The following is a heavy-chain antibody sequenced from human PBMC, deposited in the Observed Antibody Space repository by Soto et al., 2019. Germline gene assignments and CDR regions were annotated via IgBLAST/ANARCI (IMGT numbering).Heavy chain of an antibody. D-gene: IGHD1-26*01. J-gene: IGHJ4*02. V-gene: IGHV1-69*01. CDR3: ARGDESGSYSFDY. Sequence: QVQLVQSGAEVKKPGSSVKVSCKASGGTFSSYAISWVRQAPGQGLEWMGGIIPIFGTENYAQKFQGSVNITAAASMSTDYIGLSTRTSEATAVYYSARGDESGSYSFDYWGQGTLFTVCS. CDR1: GGTFSSYA. CDR2: IIPIFGTE.